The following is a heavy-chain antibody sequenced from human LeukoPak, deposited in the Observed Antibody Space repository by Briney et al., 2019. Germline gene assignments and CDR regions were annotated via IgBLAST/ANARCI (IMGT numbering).Heavy chain of an antibody. Sequence: GGSLRLXCAASGFTVSSNYMSWGRQAPGKGLEWVSVIYSGGSTYYADSVKGRFTISRDNSKNTLYLQMNSLRAEDTAVYYCARAHLGWKPLGHYYMDVWGKGTTVTVSS. D-gene: IGHD1-1*01. CDR2: IYSGGST. V-gene: IGHV3-53*01. J-gene: IGHJ6*03. CDR1: GFTVSSNY. CDR3: ARAHLGWKPLGHYYMDV.